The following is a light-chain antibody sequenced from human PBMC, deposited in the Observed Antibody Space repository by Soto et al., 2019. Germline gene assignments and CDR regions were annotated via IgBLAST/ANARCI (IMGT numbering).Light chain of an antibody. V-gene: IGKV3-20*01. J-gene: IGKJ5*01. CDR3: QQYGSSPRT. CDR2: GAS. Sequence: EIVLTQSPGTLSLSPGERATLSCRASQSVSSSFLAWYQQKVGQAPRLLIYGASSRATGIPDRFSGSGSGTDFTLITSRLEPEDFAVYYCQQYGSSPRTFGQGTRLEIK. CDR1: QSVSSSF.